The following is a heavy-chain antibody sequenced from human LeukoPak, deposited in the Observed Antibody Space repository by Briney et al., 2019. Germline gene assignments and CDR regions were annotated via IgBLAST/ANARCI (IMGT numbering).Heavy chain of an antibody. J-gene: IGHJ4*02. V-gene: IGHV3-7*01. CDR3: ARGAFSKSDY. D-gene: IGHD4-11*01. CDR1: GFTFSTSW. CDR2: IKQGGSDK. Sequence: GGSLRLSCVASGFTFSTSWMSWVRRAPGKGLEWVANIKQGGSDKYYVGSVKGRFTISRDDGKNSLYLQMNSLRVEDTAVYYCARGAFSKSDYWGQGTLVTVSS.